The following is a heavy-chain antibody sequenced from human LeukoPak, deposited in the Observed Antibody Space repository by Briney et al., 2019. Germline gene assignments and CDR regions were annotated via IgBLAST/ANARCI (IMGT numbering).Heavy chain of an antibody. V-gene: IGHV1-2*04. Sequence: GASVKVSCKASGYTFNKYGISWVRQAPGQGLEWMGWINPNSGGTNYAQKFQGWVTMTRDTSISTAYMELSRLRSDDTAVYYCARDHASSLTRHYSSSWYGPAGDAFDIWGQGTMVTVSS. D-gene: IGHD6-13*01. J-gene: IGHJ3*02. CDR1: GYTFNKYG. CDR2: INPNSGGT. CDR3: ARDHASSLTRHYSSSWYGPAGDAFDI.